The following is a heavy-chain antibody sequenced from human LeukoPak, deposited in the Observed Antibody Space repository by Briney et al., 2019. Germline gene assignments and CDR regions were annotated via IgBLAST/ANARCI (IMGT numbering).Heavy chain of an antibody. Sequence: GGSLTLSCAASGFTFTNYWMSWLRQAPGTGLEWVANIKQDGNEKYYVDSVKGRFTISRDNAKNSLYLQMNSLRAEDTAVYYCARDRRAPYYGFRSGYIDHYYMDVWGKGTTVTISS. CDR1: GFTFTNYW. CDR2: IKQDGNEK. J-gene: IGHJ6*03. D-gene: IGHD3-3*01. CDR3: ARDRRAPYYGFRSGYIDHYYMDV. V-gene: IGHV3-7*01.